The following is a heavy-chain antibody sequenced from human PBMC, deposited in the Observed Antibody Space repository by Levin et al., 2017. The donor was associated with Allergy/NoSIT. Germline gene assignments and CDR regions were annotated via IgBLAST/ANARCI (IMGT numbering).Heavy chain of an antibody. J-gene: IGHJ5*02. D-gene: IGHD2-2*02. V-gene: IGHV4-34*01. CDR3: ARGRGYCSSTSCYTEGEFDP. CDR2: INHSGST. CDR1: GGSFSGYY. Sequence: SQTLSLTCAVYGGSFSGYYWSWIRQPPGKGLEWIGEINHSGSTNYNPSLKSRVTISVDTSKNQFSLKLSSVTAADTAVYYCARGRGYCSSTSCYTEGEFDPWGQGTLVTVSS.